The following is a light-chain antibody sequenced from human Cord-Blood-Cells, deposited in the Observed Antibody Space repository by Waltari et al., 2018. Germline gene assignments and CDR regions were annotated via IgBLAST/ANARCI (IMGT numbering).Light chain of an antibody. J-gene: IGKJ4*01. CDR1: QSLVTSDGNTY. Sequence: DLALTQTPLSSPVTLGQPASISCRSSQSLVTSDGNTYLTWLPQRPGQPPRLLIYKLSNRFSGVPDRFSGSGAGTDFTLKISRVEAEDVGVYYCMQATQFPLTFGGGTKVEIK. CDR2: KLS. CDR3: MQATQFPLT. V-gene: IGKV2-24*01.